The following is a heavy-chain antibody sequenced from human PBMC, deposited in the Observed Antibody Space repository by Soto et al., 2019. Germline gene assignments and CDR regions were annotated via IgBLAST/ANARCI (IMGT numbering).Heavy chain of an antibody. CDR2: IYHSGST. J-gene: IGHJ6*02. CDR3: ARPWGSGSRRYGMDV. D-gene: IGHD3-10*01. Sequence: SETLSLTCAVSGGSISSGGYSWSWIRQPPGKGLEWIGYIYHSGSTYYNPSLKSRVTVSVDTSKNQFSLKLSSVTAADTAVYYCARPWGSGSRRYGMDVWGQGTTVTVSS. CDR1: GGSISSGGYS. V-gene: IGHV4-30-2*03.